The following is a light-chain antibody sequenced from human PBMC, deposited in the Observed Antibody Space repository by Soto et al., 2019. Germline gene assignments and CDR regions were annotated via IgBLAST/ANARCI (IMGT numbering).Light chain of an antibody. J-gene: IGKJ4*01. Sequence: DIQMTQSPSSLSASVGDRVTITCRAGQSISSYLNWYQQKPGKAPKLLIYAASSLQSGVPSRFSGSGSGTDFTLTISSLQPEDFANYYCQQSYSTPLTFGGGTKVEIK. CDR3: QQSYSTPLT. CDR1: QSISSY. CDR2: AAS. V-gene: IGKV1-39*01.